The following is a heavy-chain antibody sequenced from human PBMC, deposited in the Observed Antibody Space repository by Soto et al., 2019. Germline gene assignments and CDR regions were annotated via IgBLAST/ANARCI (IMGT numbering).Heavy chain of an antibody. CDR1: GFSFTSSA. J-gene: IGHJ6*02. CDR2: IVVGSGNT. D-gene: IGHD3-3*01. Sequence: GTSVELSWKARGFSFTSSAVRWVRQARGQRLEWIGWIVVGSGNTNCAQKFQERVTITRDMSTSTAYMELSSLRSEDTAVYYCAADIFHYDFWSGYMPHYYYGMDVWGQGTTVTVSS. V-gene: IGHV1-58*01. CDR3: AADIFHYDFWSGYMPHYYYGMDV.